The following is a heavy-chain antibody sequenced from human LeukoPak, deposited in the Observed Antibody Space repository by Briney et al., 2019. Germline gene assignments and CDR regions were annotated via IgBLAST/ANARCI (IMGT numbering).Heavy chain of an antibody. D-gene: IGHD4-17*01. CDR3: ARNRSVTTTPGFDH. J-gene: IGHJ4*02. Sequence: SETLSLTCAVSGYSIRSGDYWGWIRQSPGKGLEWIGSIYHSGSTHYNPSLKSRVTISVDTSKDQFSLMLSSVTAADTAVYYCARNRSVTTTPGFDHWGQGTLVTVSS. CDR2: IYHSGST. V-gene: IGHV4-38-2*01. CDR1: GYSIRSGDY.